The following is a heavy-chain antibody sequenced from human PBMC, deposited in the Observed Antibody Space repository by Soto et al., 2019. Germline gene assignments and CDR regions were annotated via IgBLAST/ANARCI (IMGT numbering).Heavy chain of an antibody. CDR3: ARTARVPDF. CDR1: GGSFSGYY. CDR2: INHSGST. D-gene: IGHD2-2*01. V-gene: IGHV4-34*01. J-gene: IGHJ4*02. Sequence: SETLSLTCTVYGGSFSGYYWSWIRQPPGKGLEWIAEINHSGSTNSNPSLRGRLSISIDTAKNQFSLKLSSVTSADTAIYYCARTARVPDFWGPGILVTVSS.